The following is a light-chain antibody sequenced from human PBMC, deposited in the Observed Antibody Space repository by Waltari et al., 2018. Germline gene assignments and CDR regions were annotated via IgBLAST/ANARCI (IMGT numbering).Light chain of an antibody. CDR1: QGVRSY. Sequence: EIVLTQSPATLSVSPGERATLSCRASQGVRSYLAWHQQKSGQAPRLPIYDSSNRATSIPARFSGGGSGTDFTLTISSLEPEHFAVYYCQQRSDWLLTFGGGTKVEIK. J-gene: IGKJ4*01. CDR3: QQRSDWLLT. V-gene: IGKV3-11*01. CDR2: DSS.